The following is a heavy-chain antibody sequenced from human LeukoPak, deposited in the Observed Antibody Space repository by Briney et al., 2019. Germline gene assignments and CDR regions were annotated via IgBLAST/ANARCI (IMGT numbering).Heavy chain of an antibody. D-gene: IGHD1-26*01. CDR3: TSESAGSHVI. CDR2: INSHGSAT. V-gene: IGHV3-74*01. Sequence: GGSLRLSCAASGLTFSNYWIHWVRQAPGKGLVWVSDINSHGSATNYADSVKGRFTISRVNAKNTLYLQMNSLRPEATAVYYCTSESAGSHVIWGQGTVVTVSS. CDR1: GLTFSNYW. J-gene: IGHJ3*02.